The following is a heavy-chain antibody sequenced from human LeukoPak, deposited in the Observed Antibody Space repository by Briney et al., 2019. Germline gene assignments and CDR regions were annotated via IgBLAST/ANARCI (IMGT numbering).Heavy chain of an antibody. D-gene: IGHD3-10*01. J-gene: IGHJ4*02. CDR2: VFSSGST. CDR3: GRHFGGSSGSFYTDY. Sequence: SETLSLTCTVSGDSISNHYWNWIRQPPGKGLEWIGYVFSSGSTDYNPPLKSRVAISLDTSRNLFSLSLTSVTAADTAVYYCGRHFGGSSGSFYTDYWGQGTLVTVSS. CDR1: GDSISNHY. V-gene: IGHV4-59*08.